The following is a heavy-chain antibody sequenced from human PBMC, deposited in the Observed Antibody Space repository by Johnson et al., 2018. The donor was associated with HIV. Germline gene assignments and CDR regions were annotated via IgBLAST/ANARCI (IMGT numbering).Heavy chain of an antibody. Sequence: VQLVESGGGLVKPGGSLRLSCTASAGVTFSNAWMSWVRQAPGKGLGWVGRIKSKIDDGTIDYATPVKGRFRIPSDDSKNTLHLQMNSLKIEATAVYYCATTYAWWCGELYDLGDACEIWGQGTMVTVAS. CDR3: ATTYAWWCGELYDLGDACEI. CDR2: IKSKIDDGTI. J-gene: IGHJ3*02. D-gene: IGHD3-10*01. CDR1: AGVTFSNAW. V-gene: IGHV3-15*01.